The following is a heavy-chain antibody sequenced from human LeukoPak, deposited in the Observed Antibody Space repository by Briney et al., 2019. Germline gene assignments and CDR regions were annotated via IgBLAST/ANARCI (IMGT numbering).Heavy chain of an antibody. Sequence: PGGSLRLSCAASGFPFNSYGMHWVRQAPGKGLEWVAFIRNDGGSKYSADSVKGRFTISRDNSKNTLYLQMNSLRPEDTAVYYCAKDPTYYYDSSGPDYWGQGTLVTVSS. J-gene: IGHJ4*02. CDR3: AKDPTYYYDSSGPDY. CDR1: GFPFNSYG. D-gene: IGHD3-22*01. CDR2: IRNDGGSK. V-gene: IGHV3-30*02.